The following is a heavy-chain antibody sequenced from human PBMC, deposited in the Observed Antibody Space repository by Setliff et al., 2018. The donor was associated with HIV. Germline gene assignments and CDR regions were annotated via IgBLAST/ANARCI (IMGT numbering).Heavy chain of an antibody. D-gene: IGHD3-22*01. Sequence: GGSLRLSCAASGFTFSSYEMTWVRQAPGKGLEWISYISRSGTTENYADSVKGRFTISRDDVKNSLNLQMNSLRVEDTAIYYCARDRASSAYYSHFDYWGQGSLVTVSS. V-gene: IGHV3-48*03. CDR1: GFTFSSYE. CDR2: ISRSGTTE. CDR3: ARDRASSAYYSHFDY. J-gene: IGHJ4*02.